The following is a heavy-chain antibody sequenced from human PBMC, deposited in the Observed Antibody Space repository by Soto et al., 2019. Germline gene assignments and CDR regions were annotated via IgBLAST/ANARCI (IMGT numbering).Heavy chain of an antibody. D-gene: IGHD3-22*01. CDR1: GYSFSSYW. J-gene: IGHJ4*02. Sequence: GESLKISCKGSGYSFSSYWIGWVRQMPGRGLEWMGIIYPRDSNTRYSPSFQGHVTISADKSINTAYLQWSSLRASDTAIYYCACPGNYDGTGKSLEFDYWGQGTLVTVSS. CDR3: ACPGNYDGTGKSLEFDY. CDR2: IYPRDSNT. V-gene: IGHV5-51*01.